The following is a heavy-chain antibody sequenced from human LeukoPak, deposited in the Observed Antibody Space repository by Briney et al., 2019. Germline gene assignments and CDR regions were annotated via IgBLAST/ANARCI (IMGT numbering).Heavy chain of an antibody. CDR2: INANSGGT. V-gene: IGHV1-2*06. J-gene: IGHJ4*02. Sequence: GASVKVSCKASGYTFTGYYMHWVRQAPRQGLEWMGRINANSGGTKYAQKFQGSVTMTRDKSINTAYMELSRLKSDDTAVYYCVVGSTGMVFDYWGQGTLVTVSS. CDR3: VVGSTGMVFDY. D-gene: IGHD5-18*01. CDR1: GYTFTGYY.